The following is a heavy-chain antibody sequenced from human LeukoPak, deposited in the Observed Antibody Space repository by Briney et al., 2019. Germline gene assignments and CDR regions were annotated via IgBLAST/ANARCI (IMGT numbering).Heavy chain of an antibody. V-gene: IGHV3-64*01. J-gene: IGHJ4*02. CDR3: ARDQNDSSGYSGGLDY. CDR2: ISSNGGST. CDR1: GFTFSSYA. D-gene: IGHD3-22*01. Sequence: GGSLRLSCAASGFTFSSYAMHWVRQAPGKGLEYVSAISSNGGSTYYANSVKGRFTISRDNSKNTLYLQMGSLRADDTAVYYCARDQNDSSGYSGGLDYWGQGTLVTVSS.